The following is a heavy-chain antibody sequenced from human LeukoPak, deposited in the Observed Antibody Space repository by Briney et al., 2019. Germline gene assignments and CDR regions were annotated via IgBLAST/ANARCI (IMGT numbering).Heavy chain of an antibody. V-gene: IGHV4-34*09. CDR1: GGSFSGYY. CDR3: AIDGYGDSEYFQH. CDR2: INHSGST. J-gene: IGHJ1*01. D-gene: IGHD4-17*01. Sequence: TSETLSLTCAVYGGSFSGYYWSWIRQPPGKGLEWIGEINHSGSTNYNPSLKSRVTISVDTSKNQFSLKLSSVTAADTAVYYCAIDGYGDSEYFQHWGQGTLVTVSS.